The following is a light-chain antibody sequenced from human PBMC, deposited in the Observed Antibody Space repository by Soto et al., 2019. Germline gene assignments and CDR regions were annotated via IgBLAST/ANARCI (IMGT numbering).Light chain of an antibody. CDR2: DVS. CDR1: SSDVGAHTY. V-gene: IGLV2-14*01. J-gene: IGLJ2*01. CDR3: SSYTSSSTLI. Sequence: QSALTQPASVSGSPGQSITISCTGTSSDVGAHTYVSWYQQHPGKAPKLMIFDVSNRPSGVSNRFSGSKSGNTASLTISGLQAEDEADYYCSSYTSSSTLILGGGTKVTVL.